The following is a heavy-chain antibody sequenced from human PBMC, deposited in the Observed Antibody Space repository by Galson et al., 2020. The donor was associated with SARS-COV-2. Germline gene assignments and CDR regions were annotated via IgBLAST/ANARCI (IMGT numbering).Heavy chain of an antibody. CDR1: GGSTSSSSYY. V-gene: IGHV4-39*01. D-gene: IGHD2-15*01. CDR3: ARVTLGFCSGGSCPEFDWFDP. Sequence: ETSETLSLTCTVSGGSTSSSSYYWGWIRQPPGKGLEWIGSIYYSGITYYNPSLKSRVTISVDTSKNQFSLKLSSVTAADTAVYYCARVTLGFCSGGSCPEFDWFDPWGQGTLVTVSS. CDR2: IYYSGIT. J-gene: IGHJ5*02.